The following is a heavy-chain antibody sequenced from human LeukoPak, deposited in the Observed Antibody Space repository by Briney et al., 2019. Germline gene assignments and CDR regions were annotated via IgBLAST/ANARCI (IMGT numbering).Heavy chain of an antibody. CDR3: ARPGASSPGNWFAS. D-gene: IGHD6-13*01. CDR2: IDTANGNT. J-gene: IGHJ5*01. Sequence: GASVKVSCKASGYTFTNHAMHWVRQAPGQGLEWMGWIDTANGNTKYLQKFQGRVTITRDTSARIVYMELSGLRFEDTALYYCARPGASSPGNWFASWGQGSLVTVSS. V-gene: IGHV1-3*04. CDR1: GYTFTNHA.